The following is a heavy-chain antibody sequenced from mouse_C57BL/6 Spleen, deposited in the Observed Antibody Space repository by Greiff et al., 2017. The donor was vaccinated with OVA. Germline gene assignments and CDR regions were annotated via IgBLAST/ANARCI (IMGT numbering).Heavy chain of an antibody. J-gene: IGHJ3*01. CDR2: FYPGSGSI. V-gene: IGHV1-62-2*01. CDR3: ARHEEGGYDYDGAGFAY. Sequence: QVQLQQSGAELVKPGASVKLSCKASGYTFTEYTIHWVKQRSGQGLEWIGWFYPGSGSIKYNEKFKDKATLTADKSSSTVYMELSRLTSEDSAVYFCARHEEGGYDYDGAGFAYWGQGTLVTVSA. D-gene: IGHD2-4*01. CDR1: GYTFTEYT.